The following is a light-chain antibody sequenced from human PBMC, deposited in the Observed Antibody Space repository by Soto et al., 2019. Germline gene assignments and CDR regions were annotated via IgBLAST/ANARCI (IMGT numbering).Light chain of an antibody. V-gene: IGKV3-15*01. CDR2: GAS. CDR3: QQRVNWPRWT. J-gene: IGKJ1*01. Sequence: EIVMTQSPATLSASPGARATLSCRASQSVRSNLAWYEQKPGQAPRLLIYGASTRATGIPARFRGSGSGTDFTLTISSLETEDFAVYYCQQRVNWPRWTFGQGTKVDIK. CDR1: QSVRSN.